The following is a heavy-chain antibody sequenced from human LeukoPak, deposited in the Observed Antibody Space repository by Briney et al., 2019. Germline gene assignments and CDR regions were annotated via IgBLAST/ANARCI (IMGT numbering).Heavy chain of an antibody. Sequence: GGSLRLSCAASGFTFSNAWMSWVRQAPGKGLEWVGRIKSKTDGGTTDYAAPVKGRFTISRDDSKNTLYLQMNSLKTEDTAVYYCTTDFRYYYDSSPDYWGQGTLVTVSS. CDR2: IKSKTDGGTT. V-gene: IGHV3-15*01. CDR3: TTDFRYYYDSSPDY. D-gene: IGHD3-22*01. J-gene: IGHJ4*02. CDR1: GFTFSNAW.